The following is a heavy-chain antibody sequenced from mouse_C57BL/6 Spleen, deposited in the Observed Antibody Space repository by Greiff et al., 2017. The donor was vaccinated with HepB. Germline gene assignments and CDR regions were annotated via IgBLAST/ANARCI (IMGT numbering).Heavy chain of an antibody. V-gene: IGHV1-61*01. CDR2: IYPSDSET. J-gene: IGHJ2*01. CDR1: GYTFTSYW. CDR3: ARGDSENFDY. D-gene: IGHD2-12*01. Sequence: QVHVKQPGAELVRPGSSVKLSCKASGYTFTSYWMDWVKQRPGQGLEWIGNIYPSDSETHYNQKFKDKATLTVDKYSSTAYMQLSSLTSEDSAVYYCARGDSENFDYWGQGTTLTVSS.